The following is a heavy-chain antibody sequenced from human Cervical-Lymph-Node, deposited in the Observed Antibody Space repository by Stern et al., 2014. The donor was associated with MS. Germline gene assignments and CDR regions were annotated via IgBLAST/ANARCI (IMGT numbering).Heavy chain of an antibody. D-gene: IGHD2-21*02. V-gene: IGHV2-70*11. CDR1: GFSLTTSGMS. Sequence: ESGPALVKPTQTLTLTCTFSGFSLTTSGMSVTWIRQPPGKALEWLARIDWDDDKYYRTSLKTRLTISKDTPKNQVVLTVTNMDPVDTATYYCARRALRWDYFDYWGQGILVTVSS. CDR3: ARRALRWDYFDY. J-gene: IGHJ4*02. CDR2: IDWDDDK.